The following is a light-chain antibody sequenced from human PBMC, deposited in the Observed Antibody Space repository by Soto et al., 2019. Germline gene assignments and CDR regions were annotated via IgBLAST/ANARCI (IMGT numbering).Light chain of an antibody. Sequence: QSALTQPASVSGSPGQSITISCTGTSSDVGGFNYVSWYQQHPGKAPKLMIYDVSDRPSGVSNRFSGSKSGNTASLTISGVQAEDEADYYCSSYTSSSIHYVFGTGTKVTVL. J-gene: IGLJ1*01. CDR3: SSYTSSSIHYV. CDR2: DVS. V-gene: IGLV2-14*01. CDR1: SSDVGGFNY.